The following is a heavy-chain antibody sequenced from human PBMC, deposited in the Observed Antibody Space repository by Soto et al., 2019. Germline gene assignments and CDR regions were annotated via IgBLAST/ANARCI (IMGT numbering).Heavy chain of an antibody. Sequence: EVQLVESGGGLVQPGGSLRLSCAASGFTFSSYWMSWVRQAPGKGLEWVANIKQDGSEKYYVDSVKGRFTISRDNAKNSLYLQINSLRAEDTAVYYCAREVHEQIAARPVYGMDVWGQGTTVTVSS. D-gene: IGHD6-6*01. J-gene: IGHJ6*02. CDR1: GFTFSSYW. CDR3: AREVHEQIAARPVYGMDV. CDR2: IKQDGSEK. V-gene: IGHV3-7*03.